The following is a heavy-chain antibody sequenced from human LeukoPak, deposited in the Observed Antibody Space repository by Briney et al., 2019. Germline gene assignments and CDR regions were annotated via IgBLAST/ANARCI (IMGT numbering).Heavy chain of an antibody. Sequence: GGSLRLSCAASGFTFSTYAMSWVRQAPGKGLEWVSDISGSGGNTNYADSVKGRFTISRDNSKNTLYLQMNSLRAEDTALYYCAKSIAVTGVLPFFDYWGQGTLVTVSS. D-gene: IGHD6-19*01. J-gene: IGHJ4*02. CDR2: ISGSGGNT. CDR1: GFTFSTYA. CDR3: AKSIAVTGVLPFFDY. V-gene: IGHV3-23*01.